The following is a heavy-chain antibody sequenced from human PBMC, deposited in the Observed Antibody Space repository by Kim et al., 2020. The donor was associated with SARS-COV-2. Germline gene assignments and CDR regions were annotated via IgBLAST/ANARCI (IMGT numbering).Heavy chain of an antibody. CDR2: IYYSGST. CDR3: ARGYGSGSTDY. D-gene: IGHD3-10*01. J-gene: IGHJ4*02. CDR1: GGSISSYY. Sequence: SETLSLTCTVSGGSISSYYWSWIRQPPGKGLEWIGYIYYSGSTNYNPSLKSRVTISVDTSKNQFSLKLSSVTAADTAVYYCARGYGSGSTDYWGQGTLVTVSS. V-gene: IGHV4-59*01.